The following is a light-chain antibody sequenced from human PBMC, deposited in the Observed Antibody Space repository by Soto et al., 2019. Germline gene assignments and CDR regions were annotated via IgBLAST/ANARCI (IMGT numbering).Light chain of an antibody. Sequence: EIVLTQSPGTLSLSPGERATLSCRASQSVSSSFLAWYQQKPGQAPRLLIYDASNRATGIPARFSGSGSGTDFTLTISSLEPEDFAVYYCQQRSNWPPEFTFGPGTKVDIK. J-gene: IGKJ3*01. V-gene: IGKV3D-20*02. CDR2: DAS. CDR1: QSVSSSF. CDR3: QQRSNWPPEFT.